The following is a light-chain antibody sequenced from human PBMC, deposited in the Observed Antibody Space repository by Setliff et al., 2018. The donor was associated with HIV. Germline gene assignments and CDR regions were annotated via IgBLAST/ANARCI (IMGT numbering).Light chain of an antibody. V-gene: IGLV2-14*01. J-gene: IGLJ1*01. CDR2: EVS. CDR1: SSDVGGYNY. Sequence: QSALTQPASVSGSPGQSITISCTGSSSDVGGYNYVSWYQQHPGKAPKLMIYEVSKRPSGVSNRFSGSKSGNTASLTISGLQAEDEADYYCSSYTSSSTRVFGPGTKVTVL. CDR3: SSYTSSSTRV.